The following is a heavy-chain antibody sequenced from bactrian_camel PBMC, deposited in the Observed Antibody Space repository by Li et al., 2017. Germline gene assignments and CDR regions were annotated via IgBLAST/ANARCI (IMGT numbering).Heavy chain of an antibody. CDR3: AKGTGVGPERNI. Sequence: VQLVESGGGSVQTGGSLRLSCVVSGHSRGSNCVGWYRLPPGRAPAEREGIAAIRRSGGDRTYYADSVRGRFTISRDNAKNTLYLQLNDLKIEDTAMYYCAKGTGVGPERNIRGQGTQVTVS. J-gene: IGHJ4*01. CDR1: GHSRGSNC. D-gene: IGHD5*01. CDR2: IRRSGGDRT. V-gene: IGHV3S54*01.